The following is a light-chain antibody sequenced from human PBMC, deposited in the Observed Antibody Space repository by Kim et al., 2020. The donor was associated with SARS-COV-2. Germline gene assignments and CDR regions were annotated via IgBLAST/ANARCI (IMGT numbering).Light chain of an antibody. J-gene: IGKJ1*01. CDR3: QQYGSLPRT. CDR2: GAS. Sequence: FPGERTTPSCRASQSVSANYLAWYQHKRGQAPRLLIYGASTRATGIPDRFSGSGSGTDFTLTISRLEPEDFAVYYCQQYGSLPRTFGQGTKVDIK. V-gene: IGKV3-20*01. CDR1: QSVSANY.